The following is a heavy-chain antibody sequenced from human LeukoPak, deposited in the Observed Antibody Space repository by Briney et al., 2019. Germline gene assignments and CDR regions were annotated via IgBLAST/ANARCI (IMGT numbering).Heavy chain of an antibody. J-gene: IGHJ3*02. CDR1: GGSFSGYY. D-gene: IGHD3-22*01. CDR2: INHSGST. Sequence: SETLSLTCAVYGGSFSGYYWSWIRQPPGKGLEWIVEINHSGSTNYDPSLKNRVTISVDTSKNQFSLKLSSVTAADTAVYYCARGGDSSGYYLLDAFDIWGQGTMVTVSS. CDR3: ARGGDSSGYYLLDAFDI. V-gene: IGHV4-34*01.